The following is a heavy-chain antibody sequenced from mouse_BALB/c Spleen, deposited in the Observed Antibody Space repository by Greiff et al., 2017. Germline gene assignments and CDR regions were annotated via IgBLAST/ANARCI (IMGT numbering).Heavy chain of an antibody. Sequence: VQLQQSGAELVMPGASVKMSCKASGYTFTDYWMHWVKQRPGQGLEWIGAIDTSDSYTSYNQKFKGKATLTVDESSSTAYMQLSSLTSEDSAVYYCTLAYYGNPRFAYWGQGTLVTVSA. CDR1: GYTFTDYW. CDR2: IDTSDSYT. V-gene: IGHV1-69*01. D-gene: IGHD2-10*01. CDR3: TLAYYGNPRFAY. J-gene: IGHJ3*01.